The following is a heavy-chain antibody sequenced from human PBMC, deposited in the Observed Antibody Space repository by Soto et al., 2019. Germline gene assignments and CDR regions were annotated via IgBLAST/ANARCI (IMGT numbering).Heavy chain of an antibody. Sequence: ASVKVSCKTSGYTFSSYGFSWVRQAPGQGLEWIGWISGYNGNTTYSQKFQGRVTITADRSTTTAYMELRSLRSDDTAVYYCARTPSNLLTGPGAQARTNWFDPWGQGTLVTVSS. CDR3: ARTPSNLLTGPGAQARTNWFDP. V-gene: IGHV1-18*01. J-gene: IGHJ5*02. D-gene: IGHD7-27*01. CDR1: GYTFSSYG. CDR2: ISGYNGNT.